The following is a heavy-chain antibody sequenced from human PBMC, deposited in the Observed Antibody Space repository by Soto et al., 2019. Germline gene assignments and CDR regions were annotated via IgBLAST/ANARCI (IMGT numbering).Heavy chain of an antibody. CDR1: GCTFNNYG. CDR3: ARVAITLIQGLKVDCYSMDV. D-gene: IGHD3-16*01. J-gene: IGHJ6*02. V-gene: IGHV1-18*01. CDR2: ISVYNGNK. Sequence: ASVKVSCTASGCTFNNYGITWVRPAPGRGLEWLVWISVYNGNKNYAKKVQGRVSMTADKYTSTAHMELRSLQSDDTAVYFCARVAITLIQGLKVDCYSMDVWG.